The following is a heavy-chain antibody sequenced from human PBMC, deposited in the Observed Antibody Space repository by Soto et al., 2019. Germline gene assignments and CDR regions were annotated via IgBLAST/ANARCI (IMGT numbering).Heavy chain of an antibody. J-gene: IGHJ4*02. V-gene: IGHV2-5*02. D-gene: IGHD3-3*01. CDR3: AHSLSYDLLPAAFDY. CDR1: GFSLSTSGVG. Sequence: QITLKESGPTLVKPTQTLTLTCTFSGFSLSTSGVGVGWIRQPPGKALEWLALIYWDDDKRYSPSLKSRLTITKDTSKNHVVLTVTNMDPVDTATYYCAHSLSYDLLPAAFDYWGQGTLVTVSS. CDR2: IYWDDDK.